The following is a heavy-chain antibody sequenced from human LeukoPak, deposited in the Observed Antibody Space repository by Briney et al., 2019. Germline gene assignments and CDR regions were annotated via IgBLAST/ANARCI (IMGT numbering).Heavy chain of an antibody. V-gene: IGHV3-30*03. CDR3: AREATWGEWYFDH. J-gene: IGHJ4*02. CDR2: IADDGGVK. Sequence: GRSLRLSCVASGITFSRHGMDWVRQAPGKGLEWVAVIADDGGVKQYADSVKGRFTVSRDNSKSTLYLQMNGLSVEDTAIYYCAREATWGEWYFDHWGQGTPVTVSS. D-gene: IGHD3-3*01. CDR1: GITFSRHG.